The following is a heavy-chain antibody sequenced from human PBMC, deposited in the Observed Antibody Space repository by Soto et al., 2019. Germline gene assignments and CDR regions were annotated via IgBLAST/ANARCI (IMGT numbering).Heavy chain of an antibody. CDR1: GFTFSAFG. Sequence: QLHLVESGGGVVKPGSSVRLSCEPSGFTFSAFGMHWVRQAPGKGLEWVAGIRHDGSNDYYSDFAKGRLTISRDNSRDTLYLQINSLRAEDSAVYYCASVNTVRSWDYDGMDMWGQGTTVTLSS. CDR3: ASVNTVRSWDYDGMDM. D-gene: IGHD3-10*01. V-gene: IGHV3-33*03. J-gene: IGHJ6*02. CDR2: IRHDGSND.